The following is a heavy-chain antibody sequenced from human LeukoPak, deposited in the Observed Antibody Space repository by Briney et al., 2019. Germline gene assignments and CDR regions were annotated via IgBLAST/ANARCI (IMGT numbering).Heavy chain of an antibody. Sequence: GASVKVSCKASGYTFISYQMHWVRQAPGRGLEWMGIINPTGGSTSHAQKFQGRVTMTRDTSTSTVYMELSSLRSEDTAVYYCARDPEGIFPDYWGQGTLVTVSS. D-gene: IGHD2-15*01. CDR3: ARDPEGIFPDY. CDR1: GYTFISYQ. V-gene: IGHV1-46*01. CDR2: INPTGGST. J-gene: IGHJ4*02.